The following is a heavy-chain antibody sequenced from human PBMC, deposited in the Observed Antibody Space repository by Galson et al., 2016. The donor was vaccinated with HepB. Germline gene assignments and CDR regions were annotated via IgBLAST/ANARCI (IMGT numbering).Heavy chain of an antibody. Sequence: SLRLSCAASGFTFRSYAMSWVRQAPGKGLEWVSVISGGGSSSNYADSVKGRFTNSRDNSKNTLYPQMNNLRAEDTAVYYCAIIAGTYYFDSWGQGTLVTVST. J-gene: IGHJ4*02. CDR3: AIIAGTYYFDS. CDR2: ISGGGSSS. V-gene: IGHV3-23*01. D-gene: IGHD2-21*01. CDR1: GFTFRSYA.